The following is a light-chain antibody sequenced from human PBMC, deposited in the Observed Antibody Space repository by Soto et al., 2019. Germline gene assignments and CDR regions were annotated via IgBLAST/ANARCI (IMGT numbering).Light chain of an antibody. CDR3: QVWDSSTGDRRGV. CDR2: FDK. V-gene: IGLV3-21*04. Sequence: SYELAQPPSVSVAPGKTATITCGGDNIQSKSVHWYQQKPGQAPVMVIYFDKDRPSGIPERFSGSNSGNTATLTISRVEAGDEADYYCQVWDSSTGDRRGVFGGGTKLTVL. CDR1: NIQSKS. J-gene: IGLJ3*02.